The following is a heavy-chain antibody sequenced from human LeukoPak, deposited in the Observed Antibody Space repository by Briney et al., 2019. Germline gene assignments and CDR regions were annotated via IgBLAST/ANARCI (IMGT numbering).Heavy chain of an antibody. CDR1: GFTFSDHY. J-gene: IGHJ5*01. Sequence: PGGSLRLSCAASGFTFSDHYMDWVRQAPGKGLEWVGRIRTKSRSYTTEYAASVKGRFTVSRDDSKNSLYLQMSSLKSEDSAVYYCIRTRSQSCSDSWGQGTLVTVSS. V-gene: IGHV3-72*01. CDR3: IRTRSQSCSDS. D-gene: IGHD2-15*01. CDR2: IRTKSRSYTT.